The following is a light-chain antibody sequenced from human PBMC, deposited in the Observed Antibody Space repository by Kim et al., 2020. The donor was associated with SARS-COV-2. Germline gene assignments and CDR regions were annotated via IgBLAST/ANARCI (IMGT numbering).Light chain of an antibody. CDR3: CSYAGSYV. CDR2: GVS. Sequence: SPGQSVTISCTGTSSDVGGYNYVSWYQQHPDKAPKLMIYGVSKRPSGVPDRFSGSKSGNTASLTISGLQAEDEADYYCCSYAGSYVFGTGTKVTVL. CDR1: SSDVGGYNY. J-gene: IGLJ1*01. V-gene: IGLV2-11*01.